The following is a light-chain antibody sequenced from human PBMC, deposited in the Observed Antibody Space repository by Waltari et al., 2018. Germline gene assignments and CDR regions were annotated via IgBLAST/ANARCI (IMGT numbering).Light chain of an antibody. CDR3: SSYTSSTYPVV. CDR1: SRDVGGYTY. Sequence: QSALTQPAPVSASPGQSVTISCTGTSRDVGGYTYVSWYQQHPGHAPKLMIYEVTHRPSGVSNRFSGSKSGNTASLTISGLQAEDEADYYCSSYTSSTYPVVFGGGTKLTVL. V-gene: IGLV2-14*01. J-gene: IGLJ2*01. CDR2: EVT.